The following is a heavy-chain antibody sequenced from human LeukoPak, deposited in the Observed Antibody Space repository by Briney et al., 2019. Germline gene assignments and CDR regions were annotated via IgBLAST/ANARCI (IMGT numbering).Heavy chain of an antibody. CDR2: IYHSGST. CDR1: GYSISSGYY. CDR3: ARKRYYYDSSGVWFDY. D-gene: IGHD3-22*01. Sequence: SETLSLTCTVSGYSISSGYYWGWIRQPPGKGLEWIGSIYHSGSTYYNPSLKSRVTISVDTSKNQFSLKLGSVTAADTAVYYCARKRYYYDSSGVWFDYWGQGTLVTVSS. J-gene: IGHJ4*02. V-gene: IGHV4-38-2*02.